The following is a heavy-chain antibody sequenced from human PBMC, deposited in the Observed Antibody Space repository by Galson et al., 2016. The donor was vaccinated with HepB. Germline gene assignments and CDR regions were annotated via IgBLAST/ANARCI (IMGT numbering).Heavy chain of an antibody. J-gene: IGHJ4*02. CDR1: GFTFTTYS. D-gene: IGHD3-9*01. V-gene: IGHV3-21*01. CDR3: ASIHFDWSFHDY. Sequence: SLRLSCAASGFTFTTYSMNWVRQAPGKGLEWVSYISSSSTYIYYADSVKGRFTISRDNSNNSLYLQMNSLRAEDTAVYYCASIHFDWSFHDYWGQGTLVTVSS. CDR2: ISSSSTYI.